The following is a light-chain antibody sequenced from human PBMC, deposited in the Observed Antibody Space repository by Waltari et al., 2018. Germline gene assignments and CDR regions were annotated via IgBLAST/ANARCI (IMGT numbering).Light chain of an antibody. Sequence: IQMTQSPSNLSASVGDTVTITCRASEDINKCLTWYQQKPGQAPRVLMYRASRLETGVPSRFSGSGSGTEFTLTINSLQPDDFPTYYCQQYVDYWTFGQGTKVEVK. CDR3: QQYVDYWT. CDR2: RAS. V-gene: IGKV1-5*03. J-gene: IGKJ1*01. CDR1: EDINKC.